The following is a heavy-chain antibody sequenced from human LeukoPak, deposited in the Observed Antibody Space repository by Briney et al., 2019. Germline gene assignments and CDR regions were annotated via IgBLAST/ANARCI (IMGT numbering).Heavy chain of an antibody. Sequence: SQTLSLTCTVSSGSISSGGYYWSWIRQHPGKGLEWIGYIYYSGSTYYNPSLKSRVTISVDTSKNQFSLKLSSVTAADTAVYYCARGKEGDYDSSGYYSYWGQGTLVTVSS. J-gene: IGHJ4*02. CDR2: IYYSGST. D-gene: IGHD3-22*01. V-gene: IGHV4-31*03. CDR1: SGSISSGGYY. CDR3: ARGKEGDYDSSGYYSY.